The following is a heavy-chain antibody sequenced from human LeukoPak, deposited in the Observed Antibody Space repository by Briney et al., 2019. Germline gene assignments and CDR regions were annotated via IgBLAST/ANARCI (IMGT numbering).Heavy chain of an antibody. V-gene: IGHV4-59*02. CDR3: ARIYDTSGYYYYSDY. CDR1: GGSVSGRY. CDR2: IHSSGST. D-gene: IGHD3-22*01. J-gene: IGHJ4*02. Sequence: SETLSLTCTVSGGSVSGRYWNWIRQAPGKGLEWIGYIHSSGSTSYNPSLKSRVTISVDTSNNQFSLTLSSVTAADTAVYCCARIYDTSGYYYYSDYWGQGTLVTVSS.